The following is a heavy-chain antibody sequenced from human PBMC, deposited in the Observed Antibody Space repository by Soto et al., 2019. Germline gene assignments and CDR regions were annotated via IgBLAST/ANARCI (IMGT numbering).Heavy chain of an antibody. J-gene: IGHJ4*02. CDR3: ARYRYGYSYFDY. Sequence: QVQLVQSGAEVKKPGSSVKVSCKASGGTFSSYAISWVRQAPGQGLEWMGGIIPFFGTANYAQKFQGRVTIIADESTSTAYMELSSLRSEDTAVYYCARYRYGYSYFDYWGQGTLVTVSS. CDR2: IIPFFGTA. D-gene: IGHD5-18*01. V-gene: IGHV1-69*12. CDR1: GGTFSSYA.